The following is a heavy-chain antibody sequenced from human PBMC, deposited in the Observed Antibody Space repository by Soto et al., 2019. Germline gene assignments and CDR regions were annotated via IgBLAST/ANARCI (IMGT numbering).Heavy chain of an antibody. CDR3: AREVILGPFDAYDL. CDR2: ISTHNGNT. Sequence: QVQLVQSGAEVKKPGASVKVSCKASVFTSSGISWVRQAPGQGLEWMGWISTHNGNTIYAQKFQGRVIMTIDTSTTTVYMELRSLRSDDTAIYFCAREVILGPFDAYDLWGQGTMVSVSS. D-gene: IGHD3-3*01. CDR1: VFTSSG. J-gene: IGHJ3*01. V-gene: IGHV1-18*04.